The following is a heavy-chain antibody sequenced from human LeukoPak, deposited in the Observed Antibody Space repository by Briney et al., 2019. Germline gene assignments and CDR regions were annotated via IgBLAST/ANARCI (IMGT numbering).Heavy chain of an antibody. CDR2: RNT. CDR3: IRDYGDY. V-gene: IGHV3-53*03. J-gene: IGHJ4*02. Sequence: RNTYYADSVKGRFTISRDNSKNTLYLQMNSPRAADTAVYYCIRDYGDYWGQGTLVTVSS. D-gene: IGHD3-10*01.